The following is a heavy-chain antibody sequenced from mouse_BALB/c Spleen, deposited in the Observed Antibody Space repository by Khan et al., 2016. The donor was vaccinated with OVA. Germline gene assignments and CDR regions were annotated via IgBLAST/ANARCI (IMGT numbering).Heavy chain of an antibody. CDR1: GYTFTDFT. Sequence: QVQLQQSGAELVRPGVSVKISCKGSGYTFTDFTMHWVRQSHAMSLEWIGVISTYYGHATYNQEFKDKATLTVDKSSSTAYMELARLTSEDSAIYYGTRGGWGTRFAYWGQGTLVTVSA. CDR3: TRGGWGTRFAY. D-gene: IGHD1-1*02. V-gene: IGHV1S137*01. CDR2: ISTYYGHA. J-gene: IGHJ3*01.